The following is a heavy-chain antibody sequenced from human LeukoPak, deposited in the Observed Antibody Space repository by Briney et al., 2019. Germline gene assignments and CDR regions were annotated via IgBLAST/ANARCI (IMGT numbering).Heavy chain of an antibody. Sequence: SETLSLTCAVYGGSFSGYYWSWIRQPPGKGLEWIGEINHSGSTNYNPSLKSRVTISVDTSKNQFSLKLSSVTAADTAVYYCARGYGSSWSYYYYGMDVWGQGTTVTVSS. CDR2: INHSGST. V-gene: IGHV4-34*01. CDR1: GGSFSGYY. D-gene: IGHD6-13*01. CDR3: ARGYGSSWSYYYYGMDV. J-gene: IGHJ6*02.